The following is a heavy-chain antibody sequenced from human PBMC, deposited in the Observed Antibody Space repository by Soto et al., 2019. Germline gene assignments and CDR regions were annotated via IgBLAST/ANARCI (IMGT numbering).Heavy chain of an antibody. V-gene: IGHV1-46*01. Sequence: ASVKVSCKASGYIFTAYSMHWVRQAPGQGPEWMGVVNPSGGSTNYAQKFQGRITMTRDTSTSTVYMDLSSLTSEDTAAYYCAREENCSDGICYSEYFQRWGQGTLVTVSS. D-gene: IGHD2-15*01. CDR2: VNPSGGST. CDR1: GYIFTAYS. J-gene: IGHJ1*01. CDR3: AREENCSDGICYSEYFQR.